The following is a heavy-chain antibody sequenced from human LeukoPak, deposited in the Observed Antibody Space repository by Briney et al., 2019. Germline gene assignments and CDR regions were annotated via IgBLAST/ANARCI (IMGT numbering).Heavy chain of an antibody. V-gene: IGHV4-39*07. Sequence: KASETLSLTCSVSGASISSGSNYWGWIRQPPGKTLEWIGSIFSSGSTYYNPYLKSRVIIIIDTPKNHFSLTLSSVTAADTAVYYCAKFDGYGLVGIWGQGTMVTVSS. J-gene: IGHJ3*02. CDR2: IFSSGST. D-gene: IGHD3-10*01. CDR3: AKFDGYGLVGI. CDR1: GASISSGSNY.